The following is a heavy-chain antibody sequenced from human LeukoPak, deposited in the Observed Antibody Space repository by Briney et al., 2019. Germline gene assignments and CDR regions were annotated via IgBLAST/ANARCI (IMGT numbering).Heavy chain of an antibody. J-gene: IGHJ4*02. V-gene: IGHV1-69*13. D-gene: IGHD3-16*02. CDR1: GGAFSSYA. CDR3: ARESGDVITFGGVIAHHYFDY. Sequence: GASVKVSCKASGGAFSSYAISWVRQAPGQGLEWMGGIIPIFGTANYAQKFQGRVTITADESTSTAYMELSSLRSEDTAVYYCARESGDVITFGGVIAHHYFDYWGQGTLVTVSS. CDR2: IIPIFGTA.